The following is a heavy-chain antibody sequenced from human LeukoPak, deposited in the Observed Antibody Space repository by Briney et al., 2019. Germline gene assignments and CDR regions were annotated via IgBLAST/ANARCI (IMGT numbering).Heavy chain of an antibody. D-gene: IGHD3-22*01. CDR1: GGTFSSYT. CDR2: IIPIFGTA. J-gene: IGHJ3*02. V-gene: IGHV1-69*13. Sequence: ASVKVSCKASGGTFSSYTISWVRQAPGQGLEWMGGIIPIFGTAKYAQNLQGRVTITADESTSIAYMELSSLRSEDTAVYYCARGLFLSGYLDAFDIWGQGTVVTVSS. CDR3: ARGLFLSGYLDAFDI.